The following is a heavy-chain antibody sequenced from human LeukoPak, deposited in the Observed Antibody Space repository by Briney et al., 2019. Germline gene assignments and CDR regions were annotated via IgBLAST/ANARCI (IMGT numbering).Heavy chain of an antibody. CDR3: ARGYCSSTSCYYDY. CDR2: IYYSGST. V-gene: IGHV4-30-4*01. D-gene: IGHD2-2*01. CDR1: GGSISSGDYY. J-gene: IGHJ4*02. Sequence: PSETLSLTCTVSGGSISSGDYYWSWIRQPPGKGLEWIGYIYYSGSTYYNPSLKSRVTISVDTSKNQFSLKLSSVTAADTAVYYCARGYCSSTSCYYDYWGQGTLVTVSS.